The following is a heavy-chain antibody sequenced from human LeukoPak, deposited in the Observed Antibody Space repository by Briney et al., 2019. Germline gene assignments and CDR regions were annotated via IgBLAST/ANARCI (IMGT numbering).Heavy chain of an antibody. J-gene: IGHJ4*02. Sequence: ASVKVSCKASGYTFTGYYMHWVRQAPGQGLEWMGWINPSSGGTNYAQKFQGRVTMTRDTSISTAYMELSRLRSDDTAVYYCARVATTLKYYFDYWGQGTLVTVSS. CDR2: INPSSGGT. V-gene: IGHV1-2*02. CDR3: ARVATTLKYYFDY. D-gene: IGHD1-1*01. CDR1: GYTFTGYY.